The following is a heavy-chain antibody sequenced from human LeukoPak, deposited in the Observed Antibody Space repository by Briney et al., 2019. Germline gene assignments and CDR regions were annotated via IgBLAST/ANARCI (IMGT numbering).Heavy chain of an antibody. J-gene: IGHJ5*02. CDR2: INYSGST. CDR3: ARDGGSSWANWFDP. CDR1: GGSVSSGSYY. V-gene: IGHV4-61*01. D-gene: IGHD6-13*01. Sequence: PSETLSLTCTVSGGSVSSGSYYWSWIRQPPGKGLEWIGYINYSGSTNYNPSLKRRVTISVDTSKNQFSLKLSSVTAADTAVYFCARDGGSSWANWFDPWGQGTLVTVSS.